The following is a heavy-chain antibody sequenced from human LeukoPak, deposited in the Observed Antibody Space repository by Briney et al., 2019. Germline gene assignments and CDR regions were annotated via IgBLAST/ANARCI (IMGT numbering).Heavy chain of an antibody. V-gene: IGHV3-7*01. CDR3: ARDAAYGYDRFDY. Sequence: GGSLRLSCAASGFMFSDYWMAWVRQAPGKGLEWLANINEDGSDKNYVASEKGRFTISRDNAKKSLYLQMNSLRGEDTAVYYCARDAAYGYDRFDYWGQGTQVTVSS. CDR1: GFMFSDYW. D-gene: IGHD5-18*01. CDR2: INEDGSDK. J-gene: IGHJ4*02.